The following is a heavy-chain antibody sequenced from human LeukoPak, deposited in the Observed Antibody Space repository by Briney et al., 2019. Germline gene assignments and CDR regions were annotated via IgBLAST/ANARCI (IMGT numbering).Heavy chain of an antibody. CDR2: INAGNGNT. D-gene: IGHD4-11*01. V-gene: IGHV1-3*01. CDR3: ARGRLIHDYSDLYNWFDP. Sequence: GASVKVSCKACGYTFTSYAMHWVRQAPGQRLEWMGWINAGNGNTKYSQKFQGRVTITRDTSASTAYMELSSLRSEDTAVYYCARGRLIHDYSDLYNWFDPWGQGTLVTVSS. CDR1: GYTFTSYA. J-gene: IGHJ5*02.